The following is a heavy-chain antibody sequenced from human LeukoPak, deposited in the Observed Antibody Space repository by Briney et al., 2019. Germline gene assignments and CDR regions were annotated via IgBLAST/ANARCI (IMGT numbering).Heavy chain of an antibody. J-gene: IGHJ6*02. CDR1: GGSISSYY. V-gene: IGHV4-4*07. D-gene: IGHD6-19*01. CDR2: IYTSGST. CDR3: ARDRRVVAGTNGMDV. Sequence: SETLSLTCTVSGGSISSYYWSWIRQPAGKGLEWIGRIYTSGSTNYNPSLKSRVTMPVDTSKNQFSLKLSSGTAADTAVYYCARDRRVVAGTNGMDVWGQGTTVTVSS.